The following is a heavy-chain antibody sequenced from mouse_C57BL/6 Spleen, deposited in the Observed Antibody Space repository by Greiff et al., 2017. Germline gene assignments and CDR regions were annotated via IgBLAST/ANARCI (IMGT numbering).Heavy chain of an antibody. CDR2: IDPSDSET. Sequence: QVQLQQPGAELVRPGSSVKLSCKASGYTFTSYWMHWVKQRPIQGLEWIGNIDPSDSETHYNQKFKDKATLTVDKSSSTAYMQLSSLTSEDSAVYYCARRRLGDYENFDYWGQGTTLTISS. D-gene: IGHD2-4*01. CDR1: GYTFTSYW. CDR3: ARRRLGDYENFDY. J-gene: IGHJ2*01. V-gene: IGHV1-52*01.